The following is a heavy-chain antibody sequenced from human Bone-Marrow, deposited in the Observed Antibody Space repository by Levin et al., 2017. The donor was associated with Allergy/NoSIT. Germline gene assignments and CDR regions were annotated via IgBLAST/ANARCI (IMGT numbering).Heavy chain of an antibody. CDR2: ISDTSLSR. Sequence: PAGGSLRLSCAASGFSFSLYSMNWVRQPPGKGLEWVSYISDTSLSRYYADSVKGRFTISRDNGKNSLYMQMDSLRAEDTAVYYCVRLKRYAGPPKGVLEIWGQGAMVSVSS. J-gene: IGHJ3*02. D-gene: IGHD3-16*01. CDR3: VRLKRYAGPPKGVLEI. CDR1: GFSFSLYS. V-gene: IGHV3-48*04.